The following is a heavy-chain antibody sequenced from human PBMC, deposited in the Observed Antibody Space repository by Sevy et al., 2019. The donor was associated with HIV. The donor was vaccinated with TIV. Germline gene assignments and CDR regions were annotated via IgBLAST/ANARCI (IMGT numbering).Heavy chain of an antibody. CDR1: GFTFSSYA. CDR3: AKDQEDYDSSGRGINFDY. J-gene: IGHJ4*02. D-gene: IGHD3-22*01. V-gene: IGHV3-23*01. CDR2: ISGSGGST. Sequence: GGSLRLSCAASGFTFSSYAMSWVRQAPGKGLEWVSAISGSGGSTYYANSVKGRSTISRDNTNNTLYLQMNSLRAEDTAVYCCAKDQEDYDSSGRGINFDYWGQGTLVTVSS.